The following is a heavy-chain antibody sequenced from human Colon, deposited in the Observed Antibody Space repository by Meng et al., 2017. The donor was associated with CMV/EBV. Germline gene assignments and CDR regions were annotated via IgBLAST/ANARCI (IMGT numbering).Heavy chain of an antibody. Sequence: ASVKVSCKASGYFFTGQSMHWLRQAPGQGLEWMGWINPNSGDTNYPQKFQGRVTLTRDTSIKTAYMDLSRLTSDDTAVYYCARDLRDFWSGPSAFDVWGQGTMVTVSS. J-gene: IGHJ3*01. CDR1: GYFFTGQS. CDR2: INPNSGDT. D-gene: IGHD3-3*01. CDR3: ARDLRDFWSGPSAFDV. V-gene: IGHV1-2*02.